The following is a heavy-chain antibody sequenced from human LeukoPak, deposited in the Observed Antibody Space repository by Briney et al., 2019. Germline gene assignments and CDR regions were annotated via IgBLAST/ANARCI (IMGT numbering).Heavy chain of an antibody. CDR1: GFTFSTYW. CDR3: AKDRGIVVVSYFDY. J-gene: IGHJ4*02. CDR2: ISGSGGST. Sequence: GGSLSLSCAASGFTFSTYWMTWVRQAPGKGLEWVSAISGSGGSTYYADSVKGRFTISRDNSKNTLYLQMNSLRAEDTAVYYCAKDRGIVVVSYFDYWGQGTLVTVSS. V-gene: IGHV3-23*01. D-gene: IGHD3-22*01.